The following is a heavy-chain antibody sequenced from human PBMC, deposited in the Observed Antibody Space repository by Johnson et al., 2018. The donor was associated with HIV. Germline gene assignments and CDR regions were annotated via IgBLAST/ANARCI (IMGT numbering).Heavy chain of an antibody. J-gene: IGHJ3*02. V-gene: IGHV3-30*02. CDR2: IRYDGSIK. D-gene: IGHD3-22*01. CDR1: GFTFSSYG. Sequence: QVQLVESGGGVVQPGGSLSLSCVASGFTFSSYGMHWVRQAPGKGLEWVAFIRYDGSIKYSADSVQGRFTIYRANFKNTLYLQMNSLRDEDTAVYYCAKDVGNYWPDSFDIWGQGTMVTVSS. CDR3: AKDVGNYWPDSFDI.